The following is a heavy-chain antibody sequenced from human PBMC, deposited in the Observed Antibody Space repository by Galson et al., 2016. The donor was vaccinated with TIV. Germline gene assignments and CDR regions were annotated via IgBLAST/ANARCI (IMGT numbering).Heavy chain of an antibody. CDR3: ARGVSSGSAWLDP. CDR1: GYRFTSYW. CDR2: IAPTDAYT. Sequence: HSGADVIKPGESLRISCKGAGYRFTSYWSNWVRQMPGKGLERMGRIAPTDAYTTYSPTFQGHDTISADKSSSTAYLQWSSMKASDTAIYYCARGVSSGSAWLDPWGPGTPVTVSS. V-gene: IGHV5-10-1*01. J-gene: IGHJ5*02. D-gene: IGHD3-10*01.